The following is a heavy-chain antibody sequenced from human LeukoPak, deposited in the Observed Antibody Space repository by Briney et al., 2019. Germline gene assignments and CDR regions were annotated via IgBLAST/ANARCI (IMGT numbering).Heavy chain of an antibody. CDR2: INWNGGST. Sequence: GGSLRLSCAASGFTFDDYGISWVRQAPGKGLEWVSGINWNGGSTAYADSVKGRFTISRDNAKNSLFLQMNSLRAEDTAVYYCARGGVDVWGKGTTVTISS. CDR1: GFTFDDYG. CDR3: ARGGVDV. V-gene: IGHV3-20*04. J-gene: IGHJ6*04.